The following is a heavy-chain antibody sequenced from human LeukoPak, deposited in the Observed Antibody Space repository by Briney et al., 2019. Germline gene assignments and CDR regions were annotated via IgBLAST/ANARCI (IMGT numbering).Heavy chain of an antibody. CDR1: GFTFSSYA. D-gene: IGHD4-23*01. Sequence: GGSLRLSCAASGFTFSSYAMHWVRQAPGKGLEWVAVISYDGSNKYYADSVKGRFTISRDNSKNTLYLQMNSLRLEDTAVYYCARDRGRWVDYWGQGTLVTVSS. V-gene: IGHV3-30*04. J-gene: IGHJ4*02. CDR2: ISYDGSNK. CDR3: ARDRGRWVDY.